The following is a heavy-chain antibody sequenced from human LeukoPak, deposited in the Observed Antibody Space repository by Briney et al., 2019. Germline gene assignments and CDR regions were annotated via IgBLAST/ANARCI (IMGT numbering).Heavy chain of an antibody. CDR3: ARGLDLHYDFWSGYYAPRWFDP. V-gene: IGHV4-34*01. D-gene: IGHD3-3*01. Sequence: SETLSLTCAVYGGSFSGYYWSWIRQPPGKGLEWIGEINHSGSTNYNPSLKSRVTISVDTSKNQFSLKLSSVTAADTAVYYCARGLDLHYDFWSGYYAPRWFDPWGQGTLVTVSS. CDR2: INHSGST. J-gene: IGHJ5*02. CDR1: GGSFSGYY.